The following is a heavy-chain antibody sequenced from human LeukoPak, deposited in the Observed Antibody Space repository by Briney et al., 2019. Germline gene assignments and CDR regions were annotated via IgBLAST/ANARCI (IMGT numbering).Heavy chain of an antibody. CDR2: INHSGST. D-gene: IGHD3-22*01. V-gene: IGHV4-34*01. J-gene: IGHJ4*02. CDR3: ASGPYDSSGYYFDY. Sequence: SETLSLTCAVYGGSFSGYYWSWIRQPPGKGLEWIGEINHSGSTNYNPSLKSRVTISADTSKNQFSLKLSSVTAADTAVYYCASGPYDSSGYYFDYWGQGTLVTVSS. CDR1: GGSFSGYY.